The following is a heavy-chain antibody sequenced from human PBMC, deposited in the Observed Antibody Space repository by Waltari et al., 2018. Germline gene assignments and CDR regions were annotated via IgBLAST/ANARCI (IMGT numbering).Heavy chain of an antibody. CDR3: ARAWFNSGFDY. CDR2: IHPTSGAT. V-gene: IGHV1-2*02. D-gene: IGHD3-10*01. Sequence: QVQLVQSGAEVKRPGASVKVSCKASGYTFTANYVHWVRQAPGHGLEWRGGIHPTSGATDYAKQFQGRVTRTLETSISTLYMELSRLGSDDTAVYYCARAWFNSGFDYWGQGSLVTVSS. CDR1: GYTFTANY. J-gene: IGHJ4*02.